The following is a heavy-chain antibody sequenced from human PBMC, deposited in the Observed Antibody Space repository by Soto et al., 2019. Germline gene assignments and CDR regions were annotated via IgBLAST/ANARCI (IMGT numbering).Heavy chain of an antibody. D-gene: IGHD3-9*01. V-gene: IGHV3-9*01. CDR3: AKDMYYDILTYMDV. Sequence: GGSLRLSCAASGFTFDDYAMHWVRQAPGKGLEWVSGISWNSGSIGYADSVKGRFTISRDNAKNSLYLQMNSLRAEDTALYYCAKDMYYDILTYMDVWGKGTTVTVSS. CDR2: ISWNSGSI. CDR1: GFTFDDYA. J-gene: IGHJ6*03.